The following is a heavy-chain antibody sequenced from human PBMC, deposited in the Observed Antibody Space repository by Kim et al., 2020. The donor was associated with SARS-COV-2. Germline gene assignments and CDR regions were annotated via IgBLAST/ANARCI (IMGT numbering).Heavy chain of an antibody. V-gene: IGHV1-3*01. J-gene: IGHJ4*02. Sequence: KYSQKFQGRVTRTRDTSASTAYMELSSLRSEDTAVYYCARAARFWNFDYWGQGTLVTVSS. CDR3: ARAARFWNFDY. D-gene: IGHD3-3*01.